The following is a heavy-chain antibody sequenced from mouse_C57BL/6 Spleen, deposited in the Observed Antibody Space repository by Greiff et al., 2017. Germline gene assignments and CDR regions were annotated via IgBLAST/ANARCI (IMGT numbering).Heavy chain of an antibody. Sequence: EVKLMESGGGLVKPGGSLKLSCAASGFTFSDYGMHWVRQAPEKGLEWVAYISSGSSTIYYADTVKGRFTISRDNAKNTLFLQMTSLRSEDTAMYYCARDGYYKSYYFDYWGQGTTLTVSS. D-gene: IGHD2-3*01. V-gene: IGHV5-17*01. CDR1: GFTFSDYG. CDR2: ISSGSSTI. CDR3: ARDGYYKSYYFDY. J-gene: IGHJ2*01.